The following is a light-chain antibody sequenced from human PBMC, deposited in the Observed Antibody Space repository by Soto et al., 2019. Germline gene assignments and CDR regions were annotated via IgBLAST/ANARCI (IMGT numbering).Light chain of an antibody. CDR3: SSYTSSRTLL. CDR2: EVS. V-gene: IGLV2-14*01. CDR1: SSDVGGYNY. J-gene: IGLJ2*01. Sequence: SALTQPASVSGSPGQSITISCTGTSSDVGGYNYVSWYQQHPGKAPKLMIYEVSNRPSGVSNRFSGSKSGNTASLTISGLQAEDEADYYCSSYTSSRTLLFGGGTKVTVL.